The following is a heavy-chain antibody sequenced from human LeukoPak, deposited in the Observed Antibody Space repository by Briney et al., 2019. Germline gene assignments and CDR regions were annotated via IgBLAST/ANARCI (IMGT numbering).Heavy chain of an antibody. D-gene: IGHD1-26*01. J-gene: IGHJ4*02. CDR1: GFTFSSYG. CDR2: ISGSGGST. CDR3: ANSYSGSYGPPS. V-gene: IGHV3-23*01. Sequence: GGSLRLSCAASGFTFSSYGMSCVRQAPGKGLEWVSAISGSGGSTYYADSVKGRFTISRDNSKNTLYLQMNSLRAEDTAVYYCANSYSGSYGPPSWGQGTLVTVSS.